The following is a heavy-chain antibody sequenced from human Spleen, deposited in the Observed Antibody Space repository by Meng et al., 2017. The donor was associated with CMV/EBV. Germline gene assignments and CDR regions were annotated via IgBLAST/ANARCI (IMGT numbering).Heavy chain of an antibody. D-gene: IGHD6-19*01. CDR2: INPNSGDT. V-gene: IGHV1-2*02. CDR1: GDTFTDYY. J-gene: IGHJ5*02. Sequence: VELGQSGAELRNPGASVKVSGKASGDTFTDYYMHWVRQAPGQGLEWMGCINPNSGDTNYAQKFQGRVTMTRDTSISTAYMELSRLRSDDTAVYYCAHQAVAGTRGWFDPWGQGTLVTVSS. CDR3: AHQAVAGTRGWFDP.